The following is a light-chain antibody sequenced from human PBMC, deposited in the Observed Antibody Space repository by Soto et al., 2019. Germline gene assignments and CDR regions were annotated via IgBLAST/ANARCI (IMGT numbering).Light chain of an antibody. Sequence: EIVLTQSPGTLSLSPGERATLSCRASQSLRRSYLAWYQQKPGQAPRLLIYGASSRATGIPDRFSGSGSGTDFTLTISRLEPEDFAVYYCQQYDSPPPYTFGQGTNLEIK. CDR1: QSLRRSY. J-gene: IGKJ2*01. V-gene: IGKV3-20*01. CDR2: GAS. CDR3: QQYDSPPPYT.